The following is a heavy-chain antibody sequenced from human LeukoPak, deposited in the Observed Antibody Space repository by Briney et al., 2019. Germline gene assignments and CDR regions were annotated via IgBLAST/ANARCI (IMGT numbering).Heavy chain of an antibody. CDR3: ARSPYYFDY. CDR1: GGSISGYY. CDR2: INHSGST. Sequence: SETLSLTCIVSGGSISGYYWSWIRQPPGKGLEWIGEINHSGSTNYNPSLKSRVTISVDTSKNQFSLKLSSVTAADTAVYYCARSPYYFDYWGQGTLVTVSS. V-gene: IGHV4-34*01. J-gene: IGHJ4*02.